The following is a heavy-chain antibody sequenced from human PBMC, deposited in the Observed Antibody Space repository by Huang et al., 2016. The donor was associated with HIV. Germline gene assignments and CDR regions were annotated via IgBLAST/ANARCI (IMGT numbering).Heavy chain of an antibody. CDR2: IYPSDSDT. Sequence: QLVQSGAEVKKPGEAPKIYCKGSGDTFTNSWIGWVRQMPGKGLEWMGLIYPSDSDTNDSPSFQGHVTLSADKSISTAFLQWSSLKASDTAMYYCARRQWLRQTWGAFNIWGQGTMVIVSS. CDR3: ARRQWLRQTWGAFNI. CDR1: GDTFTNSW. J-gene: IGHJ3*02. V-gene: IGHV5-51*03. D-gene: IGHD6-19*01.